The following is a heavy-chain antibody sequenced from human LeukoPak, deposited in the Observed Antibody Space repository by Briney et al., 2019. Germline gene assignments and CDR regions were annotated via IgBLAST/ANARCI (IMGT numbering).Heavy chain of an antibody. J-gene: IGHJ4*02. CDR3: ARSRPVFDY. Sequence: SETLSLTCAVYGGSFSGYYWSWIRQPPGKGLEWIGEINHRGSTKYNPSLKSRVTISVDTSKNKFSLKLSSVTAADTAVYYCARSRPVFDYWGQGTLVTVSS. CDR1: GGSFSGYY. CDR2: INHRGST. V-gene: IGHV4-34*01.